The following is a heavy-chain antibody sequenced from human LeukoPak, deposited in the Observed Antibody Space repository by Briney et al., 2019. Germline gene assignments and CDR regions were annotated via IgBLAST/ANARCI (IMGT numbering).Heavy chain of an antibody. CDR3: ARGMGYYDSCGQEDRDI. J-gene: IGHJ3*02. CDR1: GGSFSGYY. Sequence: SETLSLTCAVYGGSFSGYYWSWIRQPPGKGLEWIGEINHSGSTNYNPSLKSRVTISVDTSKNQFSLKLSSVTAADTAVYYCARGMGYYDSCGQEDRDIWGQGTMVTVSS. D-gene: IGHD3-22*01. CDR2: INHSGST. V-gene: IGHV4-34*01.